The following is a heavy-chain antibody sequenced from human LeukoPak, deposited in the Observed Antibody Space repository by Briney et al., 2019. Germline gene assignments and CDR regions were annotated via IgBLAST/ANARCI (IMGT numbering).Heavy chain of an antibody. J-gene: IGHJ4*02. CDR3: ARQVYGSNWSRHFGS. D-gene: IGHD4-11*01. Sequence: PSEALSLTCTVSGGSITNTDCYWGWIRQPPGKGLEWLASIYYSGSTYYSPSLKSRLTISLDTSKNQFSLKLISVTAADTAVYYCARQVYGSNWSRHFGSWGQGTLVTVSS. V-gene: IGHV4-39*01. CDR1: GGSITNTDCY. CDR2: IYYSGST.